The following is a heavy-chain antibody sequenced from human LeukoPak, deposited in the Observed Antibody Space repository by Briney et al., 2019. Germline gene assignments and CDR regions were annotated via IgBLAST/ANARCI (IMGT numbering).Heavy chain of an antibody. V-gene: IGHV3-21*01. CDR2: ITSSSSRT. J-gene: IGHJ6*03. CDR3: ARDTGDGVTPPDYYYYMDV. CDR1: GFIFSTYN. D-gene: IGHD5-24*01. Sequence: GGSLRLSCSASGFIFSTYNMNWVRQAPGKALEWVSSITSSSSRTFYADSVKGRYTISRDNAKNSLYLQMDSLRAEDTAVYYCARDTGDGVTPPDYYYYMDVWGTGTTVTVSS.